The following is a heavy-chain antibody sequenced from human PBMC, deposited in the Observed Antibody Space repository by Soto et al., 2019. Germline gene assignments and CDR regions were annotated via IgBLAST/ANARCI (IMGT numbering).Heavy chain of an antibody. Sequence: PSETLSLTCSVSGVTMSYGGYSWSWIRQSPGKGLEWLGYISHLETTYYNPSFKSRLSLSIDTSKNQFSLKLSSVTAADTAVYYCARQVPAAIRLGWFDPWGQGALVTVSS. CDR1: GVTMSYGGYS. CDR2: ISHLETT. J-gene: IGHJ5*02. D-gene: IGHD2-2*02. CDR3: ARQVPAAIRLGWFDP. V-gene: IGHV4-30-2*06.